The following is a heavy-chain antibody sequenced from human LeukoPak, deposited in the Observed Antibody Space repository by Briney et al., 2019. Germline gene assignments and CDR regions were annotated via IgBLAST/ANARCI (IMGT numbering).Heavy chain of an antibody. CDR2: IYYSGST. Sequence: SETLSLTCTVSGGSISSSSYYWGWIRQPPGKGLEWIGSIYYSGSTYYNPSLKSRVTISVDTSKNQFSLKLSSVTAADTAVYYCARASYDSSGYQDIIFLYWGQGTLVTVSS. V-gene: IGHV4-39*07. D-gene: IGHD3-22*01. J-gene: IGHJ4*02. CDR3: ARASYDSSGYQDIIFLY. CDR1: GGSISSSSYY.